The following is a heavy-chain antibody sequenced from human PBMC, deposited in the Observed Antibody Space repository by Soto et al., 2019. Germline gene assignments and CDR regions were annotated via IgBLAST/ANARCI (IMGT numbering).Heavy chain of an antibody. V-gene: IGHV4-59*01. D-gene: IGHD3-3*02. CDR3: ARDSCLMGVRESPYAFFSCPHAFDI. J-gene: IGHJ3*02. Sequence: SSETLSLTCTVSGGSISSYYWSWIRQPPGKGLEWIGYIYHSGSTNYNPSLKSRVTIPVDASKNQFSLKLSSVTAEDTAVYYCARDSCLMGVRESPYAFFSCPHAFDIWGQGTMVTVSS. CDR2: IYHSGST. CDR1: GGSISSYY.